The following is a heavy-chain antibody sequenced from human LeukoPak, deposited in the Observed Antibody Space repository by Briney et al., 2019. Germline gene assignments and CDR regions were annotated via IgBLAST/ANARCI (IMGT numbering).Heavy chain of an antibody. CDR1: GFTFSSYA. Sequence: QPGGSLRLSCAASGFTFSSYAMSWARQAPGKGLEWVSAISGSGGSTCYADSAKGRFTISRDNSRDTLYLQMNSLRAEDTAVYYCAKGYYDYVWGSYYFDYWGQGTLVTVSS. V-gene: IGHV3-23*01. D-gene: IGHD3-16*01. CDR3: AKGYYDYVWGSYYFDY. CDR2: ISGSGGST. J-gene: IGHJ4*02.